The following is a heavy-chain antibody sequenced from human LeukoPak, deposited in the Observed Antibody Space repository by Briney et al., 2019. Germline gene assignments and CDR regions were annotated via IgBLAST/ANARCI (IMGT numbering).Heavy chain of an antibody. D-gene: IGHD5-24*01. V-gene: IGHV1-69*13. CDR1: GGTFSSYA. Sequence: SVKVSCKASGGTFSSYAISWVRQAPGQGLEWMGGIIPIFGTANYAQKFQGRVTITADESTSTAYMELSSLRSEDTAVYYCARALDGYNYAFDIWGQGTMVTVSS. J-gene: IGHJ3*02. CDR3: ARALDGYNYAFDI. CDR2: IIPIFGTA.